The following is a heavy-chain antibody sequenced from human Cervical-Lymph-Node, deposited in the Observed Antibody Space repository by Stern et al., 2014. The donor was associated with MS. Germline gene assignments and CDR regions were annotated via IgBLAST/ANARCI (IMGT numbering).Heavy chain of an antibody. CDR2: IYQGGHG. J-gene: IGHJ4*02. CDR1: GGSITSNGDS. D-gene: IGHD1-1*01. CDR3: AREHNWNYFDL. V-gene: IGHV4-30-2*01. Sequence: LQLQESGSGLVKPSQTLSLTCLVSGGSITSNGDSWSWIRQPPGKGLEWIGSIYQGGHGYYTPSLRSRLSMAVDQSKNQFSLRLTSVTAADTAVCFCAREHNWNYFDLWGQGTLVSVSP.